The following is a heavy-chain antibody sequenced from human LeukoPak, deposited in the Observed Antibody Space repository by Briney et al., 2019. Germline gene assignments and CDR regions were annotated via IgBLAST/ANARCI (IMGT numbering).Heavy chain of an antibody. D-gene: IGHD3-10*01. V-gene: IGHV3-7*01. J-gene: IGHJ5*02. CDR2: IKQDGSEK. CDR1: GFTFSSYW. CDR3: ASIRAHLWFGELSGWFDP. Sequence: GGSLRLSCAASGFTFSSYWMSWVRQAPGKGLEWVANIKQDGSEKYYVDSVKGRFTISRDNAKNSLYLQMNSLRAEDTAVYYCASIRAHLWFGELSGWFDPWGQGTLVTVSS.